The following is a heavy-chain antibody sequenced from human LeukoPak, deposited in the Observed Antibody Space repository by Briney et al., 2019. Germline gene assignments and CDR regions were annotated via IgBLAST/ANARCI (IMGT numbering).Heavy chain of an antibody. J-gene: IGHJ4*02. CDR2: ISSSSSYI. V-gene: IGHV3-21*01. Sequence: PGGSLRLSCAASVFTFSSYSMNWVRQAPGKGLEWVSSISSSSSYIYYADSVKGRFTISRDNAKNSLYLQMNSLRAEDTAVYYCARDYYGSGSYIFDYWGQGTLVTVSS. CDR1: VFTFSSYS. D-gene: IGHD3-10*01. CDR3: ARDYYGSGSYIFDY.